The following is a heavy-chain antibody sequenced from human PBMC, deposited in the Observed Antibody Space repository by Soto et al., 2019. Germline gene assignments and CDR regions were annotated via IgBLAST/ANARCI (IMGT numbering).Heavy chain of an antibody. V-gene: IGHV1-69*01. CDR3: AREGGDYGDYVRYYYYGMDV. CDR2: IISIFGTA. J-gene: IGHJ6*02. D-gene: IGHD4-17*01. CDR1: GGTFSSYA. Sequence: QVQLVQSGAEVKKPGSSVKVSCKASGGTFSSYAISWVRQAPGQGLEWMGGIISIFGTANYAQKFQGRVTITADESTSTAYMELSSLRSEDTAVYYCAREGGDYGDYVRYYYYGMDVWGQGTTVTVSS.